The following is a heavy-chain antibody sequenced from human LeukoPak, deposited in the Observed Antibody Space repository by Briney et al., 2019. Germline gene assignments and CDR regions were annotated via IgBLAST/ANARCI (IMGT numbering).Heavy chain of an antibody. CDR2: MNPNSGNT. D-gene: IGHD3-9*01. Sequence: GASVKVSCKASGYTFTSYDINWVRQATGQGLEWMGWMNPNSGNTGYAQKFQGRVTMTRNTSISTAYVELSSLRSEDTAVYYCARSLYYDILTGTPPFDYWGQGTLVTVSS. CDR3: ARSLYYDILTGTPPFDY. J-gene: IGHJ4*02. V-gene: IGHV1-8*01. CDR1: GYTFTSYD.